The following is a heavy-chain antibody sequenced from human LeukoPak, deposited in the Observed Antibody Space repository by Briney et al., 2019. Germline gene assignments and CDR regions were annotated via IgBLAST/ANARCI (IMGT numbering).Heavy chain of an antibody. CDR3: ARDHFGSLDS. CDR2: DYCGGNT. J-gene: IGHJ4*02. D-gene: IGHD3-10*01. V-gene: IGHV4-61*01. CDR1: GFSVTTDSYC. Sequence: KPSETLSLTCTVSGFSVTTDSYCWGWIRQPPGKGLEWIGYDYCGGNTNYDPSLKRRVTISVDTSKNQFSLTLTSVTAADTAVYLCARDHFGSLDSWGQGILVTVSS.